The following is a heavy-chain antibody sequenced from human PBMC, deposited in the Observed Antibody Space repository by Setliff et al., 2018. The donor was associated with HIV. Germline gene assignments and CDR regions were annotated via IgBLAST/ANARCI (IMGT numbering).Heavy chain of an antibody. CDR1: GFIFSKYS. D-gene: IGHD3-10*01. V-gene: IGHV3-21*01. Sequence: GGSLRLSCAASGFIFSKYSMNWVRQAQGKGLEWVSSISGSSSYINYADSVKGRFTISRDNAKNSLYLQMNSLSAEDTALYYSARDRGFGEGGFDYWGRGTLVTVSS. J-gene: IGHJ4*02. CDR2: ISGSSSYI. CDR3: ARDRGFGEGGFDY.